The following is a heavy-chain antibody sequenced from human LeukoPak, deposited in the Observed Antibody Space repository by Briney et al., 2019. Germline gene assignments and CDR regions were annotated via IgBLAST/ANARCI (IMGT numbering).Heavy chain of an antibody. V-gene: IGHV3-21*01. Sequence: GSLRLSRAPSQSTFNGYTMNSVRQAPGKGLGCVSSIRISSVYISYTDSVKGRFTISRDTDKNSRYLRMCSVRAEDTAVYYWATEKSKGGRVGDLLRLEYYTYMNVWGEGSTVTVSS. CDR3: ATEKSKGGRVGDLLRLEYYTYMNV. CDR2: IRISSVYI. D-gene: IGHD3-10*01. J-gene: IGHJ6*03. CDR1: QSTFNGYT.